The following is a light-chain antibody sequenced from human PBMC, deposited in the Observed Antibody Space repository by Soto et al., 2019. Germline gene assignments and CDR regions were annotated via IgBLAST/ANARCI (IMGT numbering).Light chain of an antibody. CDR2: LNRDGSH. CDR1: SGHSSYA. J-gene: IGLJ2*01. V-gene: IGLV4-69*01. Sequence: QPVLTQSPSASASLGASVKLTCTLSSGHSSYAIAWHQQQPEKGTRYLMKLNRDGSHSKGDGIPDRFSGSSSGAERYLTISSLQSEDESDYYCQTWGSGTVVFGGGTKVTVL. CDR3: QTWGSGTVV.